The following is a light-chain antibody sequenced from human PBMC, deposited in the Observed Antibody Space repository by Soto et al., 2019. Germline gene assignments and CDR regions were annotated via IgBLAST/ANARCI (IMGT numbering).Light chain of an antibody. CDR1: QSVSSN. J-gene: IGKJ2*01. CDR3: QQYVNWPPKYT. Sequence: EIVMTQSPATLSVSPGERAILSCRASQSVSSNLAWYQQIPGQAPRLLIYGASTRATGVPARFSGSGSRTDFTLTISSLQSEDFAVYYCQQYVNWPPKYTFGQGTKLEIK. CDR2: GAS. V-gene: IGKV3-15*01.